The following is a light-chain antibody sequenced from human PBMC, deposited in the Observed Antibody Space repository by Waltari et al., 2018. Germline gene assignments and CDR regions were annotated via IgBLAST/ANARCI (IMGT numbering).Light chain of an antibody. CDR1: SSDVGGYDY. CDR3: CSYAGSHSWV. V-gene: IGLV2-11*01. CDR2: EVS. J-gene: IGLJ3*02. Sequence: QSALTQPRSVSGSPGQSVTLSCTGTSSDVGGYDYVYWYKQRPGKAPKVMVYEVSMRPSGVPDRFSGSKSGNTASLTISGLQAEDEAEYYCCSYAGSHSWVFGGGTRLTVL.